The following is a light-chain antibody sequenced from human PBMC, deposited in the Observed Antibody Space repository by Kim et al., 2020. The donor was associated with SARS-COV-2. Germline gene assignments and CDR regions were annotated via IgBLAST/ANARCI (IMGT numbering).Light chain of an antibody. V-gene: IGLV1-47*01. CDR2: RNN. CDR3: AAWDDSLSGVV. Sequence: GQRVTISCSGSSSNLGSNYVYWYQQLPGTAPKLLIYRNNQRPSGVPDRFSGYKSGTSASLAISGLRSEDEADYYCAAWDDSLSGVVFGGGTQLTVL. CDR1: SSNLGSNY. J-gene: IGLJ2*01.